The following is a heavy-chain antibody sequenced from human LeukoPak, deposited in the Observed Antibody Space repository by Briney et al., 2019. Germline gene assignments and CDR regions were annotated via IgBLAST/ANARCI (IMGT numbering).Heavy chain of an antibody. Sequence: GGSLRLSCAASGFPFSTDSMNWVRQAPGKGLEWVAYIISGSNTIYYSDSVKGRFTVSRDNAKNSLYLQMNSLRGEDTAVYYCEKDAQRGFDYSNSLEHWGQGSLVTVSS. CDR1: GFPFSTDS. J-gene: IGHJ4*02. V-gene: IGHV3-48*01. CDR3: EKDAQRGFDYSNSLEH. D-gene: IGHD4-11*01. CDR2: IISGSNTI.